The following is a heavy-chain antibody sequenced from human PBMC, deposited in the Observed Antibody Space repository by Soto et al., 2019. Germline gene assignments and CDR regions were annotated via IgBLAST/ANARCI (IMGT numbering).Heavy chain of an antibody. Sequence: SETMSLTCTVSGGSLSSSSYYWGWISQPPGKGLEWIGSIYYSGNTYYNPSLKSRVTISVDTSKNQFSLKLSSVTAADTAVYYCASQNDYGGNSGAFDISGQGTMVTVSS. CDR2: IYYSGNT. D-gene: IGHD4-17*01. CDR3: ASQNDYGGNSGAFDI. J-gene: IGHJ3*02. V-gene: IGHV4-39*07. CDR1: GGSLSSSSYY.